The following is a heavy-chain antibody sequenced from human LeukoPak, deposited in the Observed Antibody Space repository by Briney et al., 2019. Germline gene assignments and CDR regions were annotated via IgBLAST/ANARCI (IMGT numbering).Heavy chain of an antibody. D-gene: IGHD2-2*01. CDR3: ARDDSTSRGCFDY. J-gene: IGHJ4*02. CDR2: INHSGST. Sequence: PSETLSLTCAVYGGSLSGYYWSWIRQPPGKGLEWIGEINHSGSTNYNPSLKSRVTISVDTSKNQFSLKLSSVTAADTAVYYCARDDSTSRGCFDYWGQGTLVTVSS. V-gene: IGHV4-34*01. CDR1: GGSLSGYY.